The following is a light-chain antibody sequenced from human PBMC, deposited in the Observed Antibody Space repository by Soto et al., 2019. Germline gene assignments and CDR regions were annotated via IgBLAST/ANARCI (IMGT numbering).Light chain of an antibody. V-gene: IGKV4-1*01. J-gene: IGKJ2*01. CDR1: QSVLHSSNNKDY. Sequence: DIVVTQSPDSLAVSLGERATINCKTSQSVLHSSNNKDYIAWYQQKAGQPPKLLIYWASTRESGVPDRFSGSGYGKDFTLTISSLQAEDVAVYYCQQHYNPHPYTFGQGTKLEIK. CDR2: WAS. CDR3: QQHYNPHPYT.